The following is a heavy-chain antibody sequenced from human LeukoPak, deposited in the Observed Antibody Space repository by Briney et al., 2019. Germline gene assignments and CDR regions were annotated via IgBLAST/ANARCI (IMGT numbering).Heavy chain of an antibody. CDR3: ARGYYYDSSTSDY. D-gene: IGHD3-22*01. J-gene: IGHJ4*02. CDR2: INPNSGGT. CDR1: GYTFTSYY. V-gene: IGHV1-2*02. Sequence: APVKVSCKSSGYTFTSYYMHWVRQAPGQGLEWMGWINPNSGGTNYAQKFQGRVTMTRDTSISTAYMELSRLRSDDTAVYYCARGYYYDSSTSDYWGQGTLDTVSS.